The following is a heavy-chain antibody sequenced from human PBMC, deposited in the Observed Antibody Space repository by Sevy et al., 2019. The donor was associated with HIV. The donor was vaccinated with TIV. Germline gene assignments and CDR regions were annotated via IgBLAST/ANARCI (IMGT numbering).Heavy chain of an antibody. V-gene: IGHV3-33*01. Sequence: GGSLRLSCAASGFTFSSYGMHWVRQAPGKGLEWVAVIWYDGINKYYGDSVKGRFIISRDNSKNTVYLQMTNLRAEDTAVYYCARAGDIVEVAAHYGMDVWGQGTTVTVSS. J-gene: IGHJ6*02. CDR1: GFTFSSYG. CDR2: IWYDGINK. D-gene: IGHD2-15*01. CDR3: ARAGDIVEVAAHYGMDV.